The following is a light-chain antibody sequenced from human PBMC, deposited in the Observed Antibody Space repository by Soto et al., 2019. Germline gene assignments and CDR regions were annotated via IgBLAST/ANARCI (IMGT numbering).Light chain of an antibody. Sequence: EIVMPQSPATLSVSPGETASLSCRASQSAGNFLAWYQQKPGQAPRLLIYYISTRATGIPARFSGSGSGTEFTLTINSLQSEESAVYYCQQHNQWPITFGQGTRLEIK. CDR2: YIS. V-gene: IGKV3D-15*01. CDR3: QQHNQWPIT. CDR1: QSAGNF. J-gene: IGKJ5*01.